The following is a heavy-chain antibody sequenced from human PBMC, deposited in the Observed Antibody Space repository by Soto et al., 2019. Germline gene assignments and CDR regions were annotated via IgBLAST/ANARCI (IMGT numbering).Heavy chain of an antibody. D-gene: IGHD3-10*01. V-gene: IGHV3-33*01. Sequence: PGGSLRLSCAASGFTFSSYGMHWVRQAPGKGLEWVAVIWYDGSNKYYADSVKGRFTISRDNSKNTLYLQMNSLRAEDTAVYYCARIASGSYYNYFDYWGQGTLVTVSS. J-gene: IGHJ4*02. CDR2: IWYDGSNK. CDR3: ARIASGSYYNYFDY. CDR1: GFTFSSYG.